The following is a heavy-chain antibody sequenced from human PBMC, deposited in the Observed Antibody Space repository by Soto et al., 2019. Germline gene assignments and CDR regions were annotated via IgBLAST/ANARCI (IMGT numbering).Heavy chain of an antibody. V-gene: IGHV3-33*01. Sequence: QVQLVESGGNMVQPGGSLRLSCAASGFSFSDFGMHLFRQAPGKGLEWVAVIWNEGSHKYYGDSVRGRFTISRDNSKNILYLQMNSLRDDDTAVYYCARHNNGPDYWGQGTLVTVSS. CDR2: IWNEGSHK. CDR1: GFSFSDFG. CDR3: ARHNNGPDY. J-gene: IGHJ4*02. D-gene: IGHD1-1*01.